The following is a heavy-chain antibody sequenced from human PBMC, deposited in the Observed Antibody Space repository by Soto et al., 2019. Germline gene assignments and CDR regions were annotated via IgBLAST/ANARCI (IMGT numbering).Heavy chain of an antibody. CDR3: AREAAGYYCDY. V-gene: IGHV3-33*01. D-gene: IGHD6-13*01. CDR2: IWYDGSNK. CDR1: GFTFSSYG. Sequence: QVQLVESGGGVVQPGRSLRLSCAASGFTFSSYGMHWVRQAPGKGLEWVAVIWYDGSNKYYADSVKGRCTISRDNSKNTRYLQMNCLRAEDTAVSYCAREAAGYYCDYWGQGTMVTVSS. J-gene: IGHJ4*02.